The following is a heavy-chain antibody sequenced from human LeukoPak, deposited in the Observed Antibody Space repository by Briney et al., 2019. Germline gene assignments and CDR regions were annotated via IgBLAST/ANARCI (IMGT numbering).Heavy chain of an antibody. Sequence: GGSLRLSCAASGFTFSNAWMSWVRQAPGKGLEWVAVISYDGSNKYYADSVKGRFTISRDNSKNTLYLQMNSLRAEDTAVYYCARDLVWGQGTLVTVSS. CDR1: GFTFSNAW. D-gene: IGHD2-8*02. V-gene: IGHV3-30-3*01. J-gene: IGHJ4*02. CDR2: ISYDGSNK. CDR3: ARDLV.